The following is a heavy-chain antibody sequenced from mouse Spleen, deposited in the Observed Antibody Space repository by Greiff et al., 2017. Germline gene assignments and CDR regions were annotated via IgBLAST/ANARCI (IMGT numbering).Heavy chain of an antibody. CDR2: ISSGGSYT. Sequence: EVKLMESGGGLVKPGGSLKLSCAASGFTFSSYAMSWVRQTPEKRLEWVATISSGGSYTYYPDSVKGRFTISRDNAKNTLYLQMSSLRSEDTAMYYCAGAYYRYDGFAYWGQGTLVTVSA. CDR1: GFTFSSYA. D-gene: IGHD2-14*01. V-gene: IGHV5-9-1*01. J-gene: IGHJ3*01. CDR3: AGAYYRYDGFAY.